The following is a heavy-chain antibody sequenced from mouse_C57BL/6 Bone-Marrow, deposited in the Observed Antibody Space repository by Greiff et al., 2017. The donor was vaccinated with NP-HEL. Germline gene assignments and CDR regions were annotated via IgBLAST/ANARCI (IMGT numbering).Heavy chain of an antibody. D-gene: IGHD1-1*01. V-gene: IGHV1-50*01. J-gene: IGHJ2*01. CDR3: ARYYGSDY. CDR1: GYTFTSYW. CDR2: IDPSDSYT. Sequence: KESCKASGYTFTSYWMQWVKQRPGQGLEWIGEIDPSDSYTNYNQKFKGKATLTVDTSSSTAYMQLSSLTSEDSAVYYCARYYGSDYWGQGTTLTVSS.